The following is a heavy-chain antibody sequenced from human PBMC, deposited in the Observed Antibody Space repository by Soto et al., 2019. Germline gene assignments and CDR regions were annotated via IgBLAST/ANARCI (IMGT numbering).Heavy chain of an antibody. CDR2: INPNSGGT. Sequence: ASVKVSCKASGYTFTGYYVHWVRQAPGQGLEWMGWINPNSGGTNYAQKFQGWVTMTRDTSISTAYMELSRLRSDDTAVYYCARDNAYYDFWSGYYRYGWFEPWGQGTLVTVSS. D-gene: IGHD3-3*01. V-gene: IGHV1-2*04. J-gene: IGHJ5*02. CDR1: GYTFTGYY. CDR3: ARDNAYYDFWSGYYRYGWFEP.